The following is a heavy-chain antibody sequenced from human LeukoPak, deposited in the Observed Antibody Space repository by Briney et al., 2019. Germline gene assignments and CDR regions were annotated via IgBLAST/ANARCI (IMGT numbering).Heavy chain of an antibody. CDR1: GFTFSSYS. Sequence: PGGSLRLSCAASGFTFSSYSMNWVRQAPGKGLEWVASIKQDGGERSYVDSVKGRFTISRDNAKNSLYLQMSNLRAEDTAVYYCARDGTAAGLYFDLWGQGTLVTVSS. V-gene: IGHV3-7*01. D-gene: IGHD6-13*01. CDR2: IKQDGGER. CDR3: ARDGTAAGLYFDL. J-gene: IGHJ4*01.